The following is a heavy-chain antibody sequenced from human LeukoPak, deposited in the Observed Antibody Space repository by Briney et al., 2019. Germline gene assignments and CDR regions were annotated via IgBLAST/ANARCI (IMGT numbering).Heavy chain of an antibody. Sequence: PGGSLRLSCAASGFTLSSYGMHWVRQAPGKGLEWVAFIRYDGSNKYYADSVKGRFTISRDNSKNTLYLQMNSLRAEDTAVYYCAKDPASDYGDDLWGRGTLVTVSS. V-gene: IGHV3-30*02. D-gene: IGHD4-17*01. CDR1: GFTLSSYG. CDR3: AKDPASDYGDDL. CDR2: IRYDGSNK. J-gene: IGHJ2*01.